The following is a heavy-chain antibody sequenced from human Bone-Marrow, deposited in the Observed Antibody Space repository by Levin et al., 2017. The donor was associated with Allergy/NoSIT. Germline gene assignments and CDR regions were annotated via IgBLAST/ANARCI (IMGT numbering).Heavy chain of an antibody. CDR1: GLTFRNYD. CDR3: AHLVGSTPFDS. CDR2: IGGRDDNT. V-gene: IGHV3-23*01. D-gene: IGHD1-26*01. Sequence: GESLKISCAASGLTFRNYDMSWVRQAPGKGLEWVSTIGGRDDNTYYADSVKGRFTISRDNSKNTLYLQMNSLRAEDTAVYYCAHLVGSTPFDSWGQGTLVTVSS. J-gene: IGHJ4*02.